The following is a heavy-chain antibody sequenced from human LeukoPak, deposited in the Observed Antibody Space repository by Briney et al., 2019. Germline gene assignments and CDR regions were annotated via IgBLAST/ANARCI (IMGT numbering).Heavy chain of an antibody. CDR1: GYTFTSYY. Sequence: GASVKVSCKASGYTFTSYYMHWVRQAPGQGLEWMGIISPSGGNTSYAQKFQGRVTMTRDTSTSTVYMELSSLGSEDTAVYYFSLLSVALDIWGQGTMVTVSS. CDR2: ISPSGGNT. J-gene: IGHJ3*02. V-gene: IGHV1-46*01. CDR3: SLLSVALDI. D-gene: IGHD3-16*02.